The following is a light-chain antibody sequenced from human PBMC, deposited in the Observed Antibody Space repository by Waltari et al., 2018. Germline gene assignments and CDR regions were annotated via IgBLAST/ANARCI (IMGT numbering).Light chain of an antibody. CDR1: QSVFSSSGNKNS. Sequence: DIVMTQSPDSLAVSLGERATINCKSSQSVFSSSGNKNSLAWYQQKPSQPPKLLIYWASTRESGVPDRFSGSGSGTDFSLTISSLQAEDVAVYYCQKYYGTPITFGPGTRLEIK. V-gene: IGKV4-1*01. CDR2: WAS. CDR3: QKYYGTPIT. J-gene: IGKJ5*01.